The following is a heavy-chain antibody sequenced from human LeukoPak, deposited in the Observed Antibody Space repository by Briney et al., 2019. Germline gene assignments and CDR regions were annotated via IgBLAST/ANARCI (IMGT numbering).Heavy chain of an antibody. CDR1: GGSISSSSYY. Sequence: SETLSLTCTVSGGSISSSSYYWGWIRQPPGKGLEWIGSIYYSGSTNYNPSLKSRVTISVDTSKNQFPLKLSSVTAADTAVYYCARFAYSSSWYRPVWDYYMDVWDKGTTVTVSS. D-gene: IGHD6-13*01. V-gene: IGHV4-39*06. CDR3: ARFAYSSSWYRPVWDYYMDV. CDR2: IYYSGST. J-gene: IGHJ6*03.